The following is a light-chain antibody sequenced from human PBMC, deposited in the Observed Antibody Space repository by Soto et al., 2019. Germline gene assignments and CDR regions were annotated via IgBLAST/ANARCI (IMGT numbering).Light chain of an antibody. Sequence: QSALIQPPSMSGPPGQAVTISCTGTSSDVGSYDYVSWYQQHPGTVPKPMMYNVNTQPSGVPDRFSGSKSGKMASMTISGLQAEDEADYYWYSYTSSATNWVFGGGTKVTVL. CDR2: NVN. CDR1: SSDVGSYDY. J-gene: IGLJ3*02. V-gene: IGLV2-11*01. CDR3: YSYTSSATNWV.